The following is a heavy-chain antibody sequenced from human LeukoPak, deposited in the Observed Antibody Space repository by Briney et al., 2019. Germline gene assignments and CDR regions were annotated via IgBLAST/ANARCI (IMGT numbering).Heavy chain of an antibody. CDR3: ARDTGAYYDSGGLDY. D-gene: IGHD3-22*01. J-gene: IGHJ4*02. V-gene: IGHV3-21*01. CDR2: ISSSSSYI. CDR1: GFTFSSYS. Sequence: GGSLRLSCAASGFTFSSYSMNWVRQAPGEGLGWVSSISSSSSYIYYADSVKGRFTISRDNAKNSLYLQMNSLRAEDTAVYYCARDTGAYYDSGGLDYWGQGTLVTVSS.